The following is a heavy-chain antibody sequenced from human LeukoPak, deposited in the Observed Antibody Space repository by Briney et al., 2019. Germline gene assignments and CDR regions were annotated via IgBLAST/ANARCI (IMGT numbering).Heavy chain of an antibody. CDR1: GGSISSYY. CDR2: IYYSGST. J-gene: IGHJ3*02. Sequence: KASETLSLTCTVSGGSISSYYWIWIRQPPGKGLEWIAYIYYSGSTNYNPSLKSRVTMSVDTSKIQFSLELSSVTAADTAVYYCARDGRIRGYCSSSCHSVDAFDIWGQGTMVTVSS. V-gene: IGHV4-59*01. CDR3: ARDGRIRGYCSSSCHSVDAFDI. D-gene: IGHD2-2*01.